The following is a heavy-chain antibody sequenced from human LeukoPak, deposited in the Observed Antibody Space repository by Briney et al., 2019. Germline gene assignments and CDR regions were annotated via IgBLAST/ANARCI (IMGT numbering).Heavy chain of an antibody. CDR3: ARSSGYYLYYFDY. V-gene: IGHV4-61*02. D-gene: IGHD3-22*01. J-gene: IGHJ4*02. Sequence: SETLSLTCTVSGGSISSGSYYWCWIRQPAGKGLEWIGRIYTSGSTNYNPSLKSRVTISVDTSKNQFSLKLSSVTAADTAVYYCARSSGYYLYYFDYWGQGALVTVSS. CDR2: IYTSGST. CDR1: GGSISSGSYY.